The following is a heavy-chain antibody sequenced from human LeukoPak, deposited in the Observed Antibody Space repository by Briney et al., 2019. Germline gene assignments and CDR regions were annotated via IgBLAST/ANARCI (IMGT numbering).Heavy chain of an antibody. CDR1: GFTFSSNS. CDR2: ISSSSSYI. V-gene: IGHV3-21*01. J-gene: IGHJ4*02. CDR3: ARGSIAAAGRFAY. Sequence: GGSLRLSCAASGFTFSSNSMNWVRQAPGKGLEWVSSISSSSSYIYYADSVKGRFTISRDNAKNSLYLQMNSLRAEDTAVYYCARGSIAAAGRFAYWGQGTLVTVSS. D-gene: IGHD6-13*01.